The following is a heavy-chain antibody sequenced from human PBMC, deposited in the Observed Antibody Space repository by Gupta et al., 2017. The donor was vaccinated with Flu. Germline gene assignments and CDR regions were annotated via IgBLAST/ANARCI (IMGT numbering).Heavy chain of an antibody. Sequence: EVQLVESGGGLVKPGGSLRLSCTGSGLIFSEAWMSWVRQAPGEGLEWLGCIKSLSDGGTTHYAAPVKGRFTISRHDSRNTVDLQMNSLEIEDTAVYWCTNSSGQQPEDGWGHGTLVTVSA. CDR1: GLIFSEAW. V-gene: IGHV3-15*01. J-gene: IGHJ4*01. D-gene: IGHD6-13*01. CDR2: IKSLSDGGTT. CDR3: TNSSGQQPEDG.